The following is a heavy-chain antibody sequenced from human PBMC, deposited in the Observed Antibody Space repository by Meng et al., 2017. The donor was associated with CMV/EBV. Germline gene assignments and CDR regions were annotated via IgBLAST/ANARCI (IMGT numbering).Heavy chain of an antibody. J-gene: IGHJ6*02. CDR1: GFTFGDYA. D-gene: IGHD3-10*01. Sequence: GESLKISCTASGFTFGDYAMSWVRQAPGKGLEWVGFIRSKAYGWTTEYAASVKVRFTITRDDSKSISYMQMNSLKTEDTGVYYGTRKIYGSGSYVGGRYYYYYGMDVWGQGTTVTVSS. CDR2: IRSKAYGWTT. CDR3: TRKIYGSGSYVGGRYYYYYGMDV. V-gene: IGHV3-49*04.